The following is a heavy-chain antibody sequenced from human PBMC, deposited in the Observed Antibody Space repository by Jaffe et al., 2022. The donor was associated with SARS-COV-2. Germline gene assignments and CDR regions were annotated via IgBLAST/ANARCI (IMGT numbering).Heavy chain of an antibody. CDR1: GGSISGFY. CDR2: LSSGGST. Sequence: QVQLQESGPGLVKPSETLSLTCTVSGGSISGFYWSWIRQHPGKGLEWIGYLSSGGSTNYNPSLKSRVTMSVDTSKNQFSLNLSSVTAADTAVYYCARGHAVAVPNWFDPWGQGTLVTVSS. D-gene: IGHD6-13*01. CDR3: ARGHAVAVPNWFDP. V-gene: IGHV4-59*12. J-gene: IGHJ5*02.